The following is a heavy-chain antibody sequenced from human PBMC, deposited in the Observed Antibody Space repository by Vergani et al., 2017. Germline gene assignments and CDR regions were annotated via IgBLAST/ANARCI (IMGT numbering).Heavy chain of an antibody. CDR2: IYPGDSEV. D-gene: IGHD3-10*01. Sequence: EKQLVQSGSETKKPGESRKISCHAFGYIFSNFWIGWVRQRPGRGLEWMGIIYPGDSEVNSNPTFRGPVIFSVDTSVNTAYLQWRSLQASDTATYFCASGGHGSENGGALQLWGQGTNITVSS. V-gene: IGHV5-51*01. J-gene: IGHJ3*01. CDR3: ASGGHGSENGGALQL. CDR1: GYIFSNFW.